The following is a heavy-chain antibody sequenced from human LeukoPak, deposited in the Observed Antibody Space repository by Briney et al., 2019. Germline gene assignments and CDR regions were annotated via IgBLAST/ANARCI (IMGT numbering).Heavy chain of an antibody. V-gene: IGHV3-21*01. CDR1: GFTFSSYG. D-gene: IGHD2-2*01. CDR3: ARSPVVAADPNWFDP. CDR2: ISSSSSYI. Sequence: GGSLRLSCAASGFTFSSYGMNWVRQAPGKGLEWVSSISSSSSYIYYADAVKGRFTISRDNAKNSLYLQMNSLRAEDTAVYYCARSPVVAADPNWFDPWGQGTLVTVSS. J-gene: IGHJ5*02.